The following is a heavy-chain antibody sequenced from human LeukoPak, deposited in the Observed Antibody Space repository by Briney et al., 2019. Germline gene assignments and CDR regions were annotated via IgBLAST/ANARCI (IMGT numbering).Heavy chain of an antibody. D-gene: IGHD6-19*01. V-gene: IGHV3-21*04. CDR2: ISSSSSYI. J-gene: IGHJ4*02. CDR1: GFTFSSYS. Sequence: PGGSLRLSCAASGFTFSSYSMNWVRQAPGKGLEWVSSISSSSSYIYYADSVKGRFTISRDNAKNSLYLQMNSLRAEDTALYYCAKDSDPYLYSGGWYDFGYWGQGTLVTVSS. CDR3: AKDSDPYLYSGGWYDFGY.